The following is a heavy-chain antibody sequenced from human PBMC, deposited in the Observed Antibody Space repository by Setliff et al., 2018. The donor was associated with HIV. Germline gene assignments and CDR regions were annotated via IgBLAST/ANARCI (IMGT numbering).Heavy chain of an antibody. J-gene: IGHJ6*02. CDR3: ARKLRPGHGVDV. CDR1: GFTLSNYW. V-gene: IGHV3-7*01. CDR2: IKQDGSEK. D-gene: IGHD3-10*01. Sequence: PGGSLRLSCAASGFTLSNYWMSWVRQAPGKGLEWVANIKQDGSEKNYVDSVKGRFTISRDNAKNSMDLQMNSLRAEDTAIYYCARKLRPGHGVDVWGQGTTVTVS.